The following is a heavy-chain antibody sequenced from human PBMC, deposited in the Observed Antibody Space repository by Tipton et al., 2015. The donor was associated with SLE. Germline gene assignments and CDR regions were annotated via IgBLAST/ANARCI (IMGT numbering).Heavy chain of an antibody. CDR1: GFTFSSYE. V-gene: IGHV3-48*03. Sequence: GSLRLSCAASGFTFSSYEMNWVRQAPGKGLEWVSYISSSGNIIYYADSVKGRFTISRDNAKNSLYLQMNSLRAEDTAVYYCARETYCAGDCYYYFDFWGQGTLVTVSS. CDR3: ARETYCAGDCYYYFDF. D-gene: IGHD2-21*02. J-gene: IGHJ4*02. CDR2: ISSSGNII.